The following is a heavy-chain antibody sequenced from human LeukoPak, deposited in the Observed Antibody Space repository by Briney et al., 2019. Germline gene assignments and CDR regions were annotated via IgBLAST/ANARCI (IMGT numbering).Heavy chain of an antibody. J-gene: IGHJ5*01. CDR3: ARGYAAAGKWFDY. V-gene: IGHV4-34*01. CDR1: GGSFSGYY. Sequence: SETLSLTCAVYGGSFSGYYWSWIRQPPGKGLEWIGKINHSGSTNYNPSLKSRVTISVDTSKNQFSLKLSSVTAADTAVYYCARGYAAAGKWFDYWGQGTLVTVSS. CDR2: INHSGST. D-gene: IGHD6-13*01.